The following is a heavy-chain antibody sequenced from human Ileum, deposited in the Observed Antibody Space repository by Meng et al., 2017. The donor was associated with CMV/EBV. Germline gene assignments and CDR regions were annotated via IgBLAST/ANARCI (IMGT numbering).Heavy chain of an antibody. CDR2: MNHDSGLK. CDR1: GYTLPNYD. J-gene: IGHJ4*02. CDR3: ARGPRSGWADF. Sequence: SCRASGYTLPNYDINWVRLAAGQGLEWMGWMNHDSGLKVYAQRFQGRVIMTSNSVTGTVYMEVSSLTSEDTGVYYCARGPRSGWADFWGQGTLVTVSS. V-gene: IGHV1-8*01. D-gene: IGHD6-19*01.